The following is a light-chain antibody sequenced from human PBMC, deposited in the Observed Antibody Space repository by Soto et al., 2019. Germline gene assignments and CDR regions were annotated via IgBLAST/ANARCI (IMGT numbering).Light chain of an antibody. CDR2: DVT. V-gene: IGLV2-14*03. CDR1: SNDIGPYNY. CDR3: SSYTSIIAVV. J-gene: IGLJ2*01. Sequence: QSVLTQPASVSGSPGQSITMSCTGTSNDIGPYNYVSWYQQHPGKAPRLLIYDVTNRPSGVSDRFSGSKSGRTASLTISGLQAEDEADYYCSSYTSIIAVVFGGGTKLTVL.